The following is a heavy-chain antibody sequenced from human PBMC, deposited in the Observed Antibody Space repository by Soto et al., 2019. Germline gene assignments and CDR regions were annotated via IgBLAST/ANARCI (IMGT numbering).Heavy chain of an antibody. D-gene: IGHD2-2*01. CDR2: FHYSGRT. V-gene: IGHV4-39*01. Sequence: SETLSLTCSVSGGSIRRSPYSWGWIRQPPGKGLEWIGTFHYSGRTYYSPSLESRVTISVDTPKNQFSLKVSSVTAADTAVFYCARLAGYCSGTSCYGYYGMDVWGQGTTVT. CDR1: GGSIRRSPYS. CDR3: ARLAGYCSGTSCYGYYGMDV. J-gene: IGHJ6*02.